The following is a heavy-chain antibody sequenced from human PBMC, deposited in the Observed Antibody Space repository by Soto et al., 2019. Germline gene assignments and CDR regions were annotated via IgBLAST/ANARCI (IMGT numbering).Heavy chain of an antibody. Sequence: GVSLRLSCAASGFTFRSNGMHWVRQAPGKGLEWVATIWYDSSNKYYADSVKGRFTISRDNSKNTLYLHMNNLRAEDTGIYYCAKEGNIGSSSWYYFDYWGQGTLVNVSS. CDR1: GFTFRSNG. J-gene: IGHJ4*02. D-gene: IGHD6-13*01. CDR3: AKEGNIGSSSWYYFDY. V-gene: IGHV3-33*06. CDR2: IWYDSSNK.